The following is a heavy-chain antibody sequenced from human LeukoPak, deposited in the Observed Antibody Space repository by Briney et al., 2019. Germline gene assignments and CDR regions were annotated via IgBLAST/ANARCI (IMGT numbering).Heavy chain of an antibody. CDR3: ARDRPGSSPRNYYYDSSGYYDY. CDR1: GGSISSGSYY. V-gene: IGHV4-61*02. D-gene: IGHD3-22*01. CDR2: IYTSGST. J-gene: IGHJ4*02. Sequence: SETLSLTCTASGGSISSGSYYWSWIRQPAGKGLEWIGRIYTSGSTNYNPSLKSRVTISVDPSKNQFSLKLSSVTAADTAVYYCARDRPGSSPRNYYYDSSGYYDYWGQGTLVTVSS.